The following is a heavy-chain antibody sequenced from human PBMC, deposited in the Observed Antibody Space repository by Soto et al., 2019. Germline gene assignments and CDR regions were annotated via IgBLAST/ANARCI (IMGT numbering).Heavy chain of an antibody. CDR1: VAPSVVTT. Sequence: SETRPSPALSLVAPSVVTTGAGSGSPQGRDWSGYIYYSGTTDYNSSLKSRVTISIDTSKNQFSLKFNSVTAADTAVYYCAREGYNFGPFDYWGQGALVTVSS. V-gene: IGHV4-59*01. CDR2: IYYSGTT. J-gene: IGHJ4*02. D-gene: IGHD5-18*01. CDR3: AREGYNFGPFDY.